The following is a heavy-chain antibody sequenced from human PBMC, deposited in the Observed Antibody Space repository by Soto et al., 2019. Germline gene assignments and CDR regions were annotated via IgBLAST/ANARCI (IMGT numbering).Heavy chain of an antibody. V-gene: IGHV4-30-4*01. Sequence: QVQLQESGPGLVKPSQTLSLTCTVSGGSISSGDYYWSWIRQPPGKGLEWIGYIYYSGSTYYNPSLKSRVTISVDTSKNQFSLKLSSVTAADTAVYYCARRYCSGRSCYTTSQQSTWEFDPWGQGTLVTVSS. D-gene: IGHD2-15*01. CDR3: ARRYCSGRSCYTTSQQSTWEFDP. J-gene: IGHJ5*02. CDR1: GGSISSGDYY. CDR2: IYYSGST.